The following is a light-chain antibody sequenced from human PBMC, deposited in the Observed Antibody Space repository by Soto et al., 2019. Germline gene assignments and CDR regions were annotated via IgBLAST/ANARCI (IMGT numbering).Light chain of an antibody. CDR3: QQYGSSPIT. CDR2: EAS. J-gene: IGKJ5*01. Sequence: EIVLTQSPGTLSLSPGERATLSCRASQSVSSTYLARYQQRPGQTPRLLIYEASTRATGIPDRFSGSGSGTDFSLTISGLEPEDFAVYYCQQYGSSPITFGQGTRLEI. V-gene: IGKV3-20*01. CDR1: QSVSSTY.